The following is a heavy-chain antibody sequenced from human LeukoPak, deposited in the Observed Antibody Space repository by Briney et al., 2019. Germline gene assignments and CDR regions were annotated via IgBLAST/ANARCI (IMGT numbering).Heavy chain of an antibody. D-gene: IGHD2-21*02. CDR1: GFTVSSNY. CDR2: IYSGGST. J-gene: IGHJ4*02. CDR3: ARDAYLGYTPRVVVTVRGVLDY. Sequence: GGSLRLSCAASGFTVSSNYMSWVRQAPGKGLEWVSVIYSGGSTYYADSVKGRFTISRDNSKNTLYLQMNSLRAEDTAVYYCARDAYLGYTPRVVVTVRGVLDYWGQGTLVTVSS. V-gene: IGHV3-66*01.